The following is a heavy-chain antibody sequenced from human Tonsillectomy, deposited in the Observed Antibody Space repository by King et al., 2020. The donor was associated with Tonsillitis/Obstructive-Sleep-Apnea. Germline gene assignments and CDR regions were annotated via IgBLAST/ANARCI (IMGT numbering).Heavy chain of an antibody. CDR1: GYSFTSYW. CDR2: IDPSDSYT. J-gene: IGHJ4*02. CDR3: ARRDSDYYGSGSYYNY. D-gene: IGHD3-10*01. V-gene: IGHV5-10-1*01. Sequence: VQLVESGAEVKKPGESLRLSCKGSGYSFTSYWISWVRQMPGKGLEWMGRIDPSDSYTNYSPSFQGHVTISADKSISTAYLQWSSLKASDTAMYYCARRDSDYYGSGSYYNYWGQGTLVTVSS.